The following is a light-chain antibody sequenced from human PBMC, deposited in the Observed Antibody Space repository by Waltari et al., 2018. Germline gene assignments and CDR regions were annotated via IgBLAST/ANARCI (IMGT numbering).Light chain of an antibody. CDR1: SSDVGGYNY. J-gene: IGLJ3*02. CDR2: EVS. Sequence: QSALTQPASVSGSPGQSITISCTGTSSDVGGYNYVSWYQQHPGKAPKLMIYEVSNRLSGVSNRVSGSKSGNTASLTISGLQAEDEADYYCSSYTSSSTWVFGGGTKLTVL. CDR3: SSYTSSSTWV. V-gene: IGLV2-14*01.